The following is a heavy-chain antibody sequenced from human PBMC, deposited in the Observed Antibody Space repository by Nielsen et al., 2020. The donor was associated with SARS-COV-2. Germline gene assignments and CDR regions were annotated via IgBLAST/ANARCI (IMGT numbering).Heavy chain of an antibody. CDR2: ISAYNGNT. CDR3: AREGGIAAHNWFDP. J-gene: IGHJ5*02. V-gene: IGHV1-18*04. D-gene: IGHD6-13*01. CDR1: GYTFTSYG. Sequence: ASVKVSCKASGYTFTSYGISWVRQAPGQGLEWMGWISAYNGNTNYAQKLQGRVTMTTDTSTSTAYMELRSLGSDDTAVYYRAREGGIAAHNWFDPWGQGTLVTVSS.